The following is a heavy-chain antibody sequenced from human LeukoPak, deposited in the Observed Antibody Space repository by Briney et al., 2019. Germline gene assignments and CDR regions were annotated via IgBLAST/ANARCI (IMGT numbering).Heavy chain of an antibody. CDR2: IKSDGSST. J-gene: IGHJ4*02. D-gene: IGHD2-15*01. Sequence: PGGSLRLSCAASGFTLSKYWMHWVRQAPGKGLVWVSRIKSDGSSTSYADSVKGRFTISRDNAKNTLYLQMNSLRAEDTAVYFCARDTSLYCSGGSCFSDYFDYWGQGTLVTVSS. V-gene: IGHV3-74*01. CDR3: ARDTSLYCSGGSCFSDYFDY. CDR1: GFTLSKYW.